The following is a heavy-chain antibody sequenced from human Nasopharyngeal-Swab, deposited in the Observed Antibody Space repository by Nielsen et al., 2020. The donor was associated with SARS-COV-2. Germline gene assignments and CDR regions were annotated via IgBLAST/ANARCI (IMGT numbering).Heavy chain of an antibody. Sequence: SETLSLTCSVSGGSMTSYYWGWLRQPAGKGLEWIGRIFFTGSTNYNPSLKSRVTMSVDTSKKQFSLELSSVTAADTAVYYCARLLRFGVTLNWFDSWGQGTLVTVSP. CDR3: ARLLRFGVTLNWFDS. V-gene: IGHV4-4*07. CDR1: GGSMTSYY. J-gene: IGHJ5*01. CDR2: IFFTGST. D-gene: IGHD3-3*01.